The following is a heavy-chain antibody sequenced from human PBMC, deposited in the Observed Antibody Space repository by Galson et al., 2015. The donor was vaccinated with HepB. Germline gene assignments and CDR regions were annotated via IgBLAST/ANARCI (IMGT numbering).Heavy chain of an antibody. CDR1: GFTFSSYA. J-gene: IGHJ6*02. CDR2: ISYDGSNK. CDR3: ARGSYDILTGYPDYYYYGMDV. D-gene: IGHD3-9*01. V-gene: IGHV3-30*04. Sequence: LRLSCAASGFTFSSYAMHWVRQVPGKGLEWVAVISYDGSNKYYADSVKGRFTISRDNSKNTLYLQMNSLRAEDTAVYYCARGSYDILTGYPDYYYYGMDVWGQGTTVTVSS.